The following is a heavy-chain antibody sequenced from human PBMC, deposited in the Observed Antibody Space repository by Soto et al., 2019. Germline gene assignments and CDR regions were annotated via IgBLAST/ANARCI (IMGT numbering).Heavy chain of an antibody. V-gene: IGHV4-30-4*01. J-gene: IGHJ5*02. CDR3: DRVHYYENGFDP. Sequence: PSETMSITCTVSGGSMCSGDYSWTWISQPPGKGLEWIGDIYYSGSTYYNPSLKSRVTISVDTSKNQFSLKLSSVTAADTAVYYCDRVHYYENGFDPLGQGTLVTVSS. CDR1: GGSMCSGDYS. D-gene: IGHD3-22*01. CDR2: IYYSGST.